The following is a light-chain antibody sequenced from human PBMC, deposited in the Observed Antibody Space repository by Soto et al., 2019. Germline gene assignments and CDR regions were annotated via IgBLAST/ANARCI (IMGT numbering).Light chain of an antibody. Sequence: QSVLTQPPSVSGAPGQRVTISCTRSSSNIGAGYDVHGYQQFPGTAPKLLIYANNNRPSGVPDRFSASKSGTSASLAITGLQADDEADYYFQSYDTNLRGVFGTGTKLTVL. V-gene: IGLV1-40*01. J-gene: IGLJ1*01. CDR3: QSYDTNLRGV. CDR1: SSNIGAGYD. CDR2: ANN.